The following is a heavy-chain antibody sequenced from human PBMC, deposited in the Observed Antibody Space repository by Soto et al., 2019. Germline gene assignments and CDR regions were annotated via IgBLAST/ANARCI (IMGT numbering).Heavy chain of an antibody. Sequence: QVQLQQWGAGLLKPSETLTLTCDVYGGSFSGYYWSWISQPPGKGLEWIGEINHSGSTNYNPSLKSRVTISVDTSKNQFSLKLSSVAAADTAVYYRARAAPRYCSGGSCYSGSDYWGQGTLVTVSS. V-gene: IGHV4-34*01. CDR2: INHSGST. D-gene: IGHD2-15*01. J-gene: IGHJ4*02. CDR3: ARAAPRYCSGGSCYSGSDY. CDR1: GGSFSGYY.